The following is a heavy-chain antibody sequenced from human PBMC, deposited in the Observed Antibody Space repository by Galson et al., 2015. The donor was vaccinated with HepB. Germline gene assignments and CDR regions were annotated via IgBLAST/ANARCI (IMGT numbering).Heavy chain of an antibody. CDR2: IIPILGIV. V-gene: IGHV1-69*04. CDR3: ATWRGGQGPSKAFDY. J-gene: IGHJ4*02. Sequence: SVPVSCKASGGTFPRNAISWVRQAPGQGLEWMGRIIPILGIVNYAQKFQGRVRITADKSTTTAYMELSSLRSEDTAVYYCATWRGGQGPSKAFDYGGQGTLV. CDR1: GGTFPRNA. D-gene: IGHD6-6*01.